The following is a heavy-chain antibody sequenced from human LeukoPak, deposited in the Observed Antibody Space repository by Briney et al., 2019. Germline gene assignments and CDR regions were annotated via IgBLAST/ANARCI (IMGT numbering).Heavy chain of an antibody. CDR2: IYYSGST. D-gene: IGHD6-13*01. J-gene: IGHJ4*02. CDR3: ARTSIAAAVDY. Sequence: PSETLSHTCAVYGGSFSGYYWSWIRQPPGKGLEWIGYIYYSGSTNYNPSLKSRVTISVDTSKNQFSLKLSSVTAADTAVYYCARTSIAAAVDYWGQGTLVTVSS. CDR1: GGSFSGYY. V-gene: IGHV4-59*01.